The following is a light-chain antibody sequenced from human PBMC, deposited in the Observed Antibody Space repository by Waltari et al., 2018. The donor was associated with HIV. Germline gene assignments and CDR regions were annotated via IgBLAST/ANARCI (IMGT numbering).Light chain of an antibody. CDR2: DAS. Sequence: EIILTQSPATLSVSPGDTATLSCRASQSISSSLAWYQHKPGQAPRRLIYDASKRATGIPARFSGSGSGTDFTLTVSRLEPEDFAVYYCQQRSNWPSITFGQGTRLEIK. V-gene: IGKV3-11*01. J-gene: IGKJ5*01. CDR3: QQRSNWPSIT. CDR1: QSISSS.